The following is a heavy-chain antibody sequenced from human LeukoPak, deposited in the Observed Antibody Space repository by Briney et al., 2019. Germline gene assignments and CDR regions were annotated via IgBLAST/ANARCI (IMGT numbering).Heavy chain of an antibody. D-gene: IGHD6-19*01. V-gene: IGHV4-59*08. CDR1: GGSISSYY. CDR2: IYYSGST. CDR3: ARQDSGSGWYPSDYYYYMDV. Sequence: SETLSLTCTVSGGSISSYYWSWIRQPPGKGLEWIGYIYYSGSTNYNPSLKSRVTISVDTSKNQFSLKLSSVTAADTAVYYCARQDSGSGWYPSDYYYYMDVWGKGTTVTISS. J-gene: IGHJ6*03.